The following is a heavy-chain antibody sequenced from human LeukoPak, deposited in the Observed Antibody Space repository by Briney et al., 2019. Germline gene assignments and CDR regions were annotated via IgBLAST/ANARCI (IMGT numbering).Heavy chain of an antibody. CDR1: GGSISSSRYY. CDR2: IYYNGDT. CDR3: ASPREMATIYDAFDV. Sequence: SETLSLTCTVSGGSISSSRYYWGWLRQPPGKGLEWIGTIYYNGDTYYNPSLNSRVTISVDTSKNQFSLKLSSVTAADTAVYYCASPREMATIYDAFDVWGQGTMVIVSS. V-gene: IGHV4-39*01. D-gene: IGHD5-24*01. J-gene: IGHJ3*01.